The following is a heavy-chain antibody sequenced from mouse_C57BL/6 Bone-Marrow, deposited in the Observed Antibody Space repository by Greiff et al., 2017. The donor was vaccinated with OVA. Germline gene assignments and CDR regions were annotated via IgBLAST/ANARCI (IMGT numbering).Heavy chain of an antibody. J-gene: IGHJ3*01. V-gene: IGHV1-64*01. Sequence: QVQLQQPGAELVKPGASVKLSCKASGYTFTSYWMHWVKQRPGQGLEWIGMIHPNSGNTNYNEKFKSKATLTVDKSSSTAYMQLSSLTSEDSAVYYCARLSLGLWFSYWGQGTLVTVSA. CDR1: GYTFTSYW. CDR3: ARLSLGLWFSY. CDR2: IHPNSGNT. D-gene: IGHD4-1*01.